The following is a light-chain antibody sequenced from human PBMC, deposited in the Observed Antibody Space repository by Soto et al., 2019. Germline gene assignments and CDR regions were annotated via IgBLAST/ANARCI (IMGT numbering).Light chain of an antibody. CDR2: EGT. CDR1: SSDIGRYRF. J-gene: IGLJ2*01. Sequence: QSALTQSASVSGSPGQSITISCTGTSSDIGRYRFVSWFQQHPGKAPKLMIFEGTNRPSGVSNRFSGSKSGNTASLTISGLQAEDEAIYFCSSSTNTNTLVIFGGGTKLTVL. V-gene: IGLV2-14*01. CDR3: SSSTNTNTLVI.